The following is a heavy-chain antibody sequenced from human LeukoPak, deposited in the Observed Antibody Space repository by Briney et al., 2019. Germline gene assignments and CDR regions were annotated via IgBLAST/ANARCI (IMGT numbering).Heavy chain of an antibody. CDR3: ARRDWGSYLFDY. D-gene: IGHD1-26*01. CDR1: GFTVSSNY. J-gene: IGHJ4*02. V-gene: IGHV3-53*01. Sequence: PGGSLRLSCAASGFTVSSNYMSWVRQAPGKGLEWVSVIYSGGSTYYADSVKGRFTISRDNSKNTLYLQTNSLRAEDTAVYYCARRDWGSYLFDYWGQGTLVTVSS. CDR2: IYSGGST.